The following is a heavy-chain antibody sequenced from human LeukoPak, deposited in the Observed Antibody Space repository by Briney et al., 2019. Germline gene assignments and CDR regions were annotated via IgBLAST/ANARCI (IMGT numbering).Heavy chain of an antibody. CDR2: IYYSGST. D-gene: IGHD2-15*01. CDR3: ARDFGSDSFGY. CDR1: GRSISSSY. V-gene: IGHV4-59*12. J-gene: IGHJ4*02. Sequence: SHSLSLACTVYGRSISSSYGSSVREPPGKGLEWIGYIYYSGSTYYNPSLKSRVTISVDTSKNRFSLKLSSVTAADTAVYYCARDFGSDSFGYWVQGTLVTVSS.